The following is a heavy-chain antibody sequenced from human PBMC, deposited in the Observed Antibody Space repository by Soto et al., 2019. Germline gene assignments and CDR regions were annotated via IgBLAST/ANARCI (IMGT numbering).Heavy chain of an antibody. D-gene: IGHD1-1*01. Sequence: SETLSLTCTVSGGSISDDYWSWIRQPPGKGLEWIGFMFPSGATNANPSLQSRATISVDNSKNQCSLKLTSVTAADTAVYYCARTGRPGTHFDYWGQGILVTVSS. CDR3: ARTGRPGTHFDY. V-gene: IGHV4-4*08. CDR2: MFPSGAT. CDR1: GGSISDDY. J-gene: IGHJ4*02.